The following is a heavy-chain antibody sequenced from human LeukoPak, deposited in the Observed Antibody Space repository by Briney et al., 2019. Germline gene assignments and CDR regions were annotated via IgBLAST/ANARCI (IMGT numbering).Heavy chain of an antibody. Sequence: ASVKVSCKASGYTFTSYGISWVRQAPGHGLEWMGWISAYNGNTNYAQKLQGRVTMTTDTSTSTAYMELRSLRSDDTAVYYCARVVEAYYDILTGYLDYWGQGTLVTVSS. CDR3: ARVVEAYYDILTGYLDY. D-gene: IGHD3-9*01. CDR1: GYTFTSYG. V-gene: IGHV1-18*01. CDR2: ISAYNGNT. J-gene: IGHJ4*02.